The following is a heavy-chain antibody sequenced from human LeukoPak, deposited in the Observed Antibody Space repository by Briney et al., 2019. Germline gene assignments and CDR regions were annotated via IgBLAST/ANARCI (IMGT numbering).Heavy chain of an antibody. J-gene: IGHJ4*02. D-gene: IGHD3-10*01. Sequence: GGSLRLSCAASGFTFSTYSMNWVRQAPGKGLEWVSSSSSSGTYIYYADSVKGRFTISRDNAKNSLNLQMNSLRAEDTAVYYCARDVSGFGELYYFDYWGRGTLVIVSS. CDR3: ARDVSGFGELYYFDY. CDR1: GFTFSTYS. CDR2: SSSSGTYI. V-gene: IGHV3-21*01.